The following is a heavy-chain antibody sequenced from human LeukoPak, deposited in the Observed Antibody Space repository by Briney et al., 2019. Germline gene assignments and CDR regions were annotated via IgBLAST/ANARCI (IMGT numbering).Heavy chain of an antibody. V-gene: IGHV3-23*01. CDR1: GFTFSSYW. CDR2: ISGSGGST. J-gene: IGHJ3*02. D-gene: IGHD6-19*01. CDR3: AKVRGIAVDAFDI. Sequence: GGSLRLSCAASGFTFSSYWMSWVRQAPGKGLEWVSAISGSGGSTYYADSVKGRFTISRDNSKNTLYLQMNSLRAEDTAVYYCAKVRGIAVDAFDIWGQGTMVTVSS.